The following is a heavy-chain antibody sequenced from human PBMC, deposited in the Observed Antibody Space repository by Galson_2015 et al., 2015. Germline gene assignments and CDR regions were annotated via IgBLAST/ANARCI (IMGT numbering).Heavy chain of an antibody. D-gene: IGHD1-7*01. CDR1: GFIFDDYA. CDR2: ISWNSGSI. J-gene: IGHJ4*02. V-gene: IGHV3-9*01. CDR3: AKDMVSGVTGTTENYSDY. Sequence: SLRLSCAASGFIFDDYAMHWVRQAPGKGLEWVSGISWNSGSIDYADSVKGRFTISRDNAKNSLFLQMNSLRAEDTALYYCAKDMVSGVTGTTENYSDYWGQGTLVTVSS.